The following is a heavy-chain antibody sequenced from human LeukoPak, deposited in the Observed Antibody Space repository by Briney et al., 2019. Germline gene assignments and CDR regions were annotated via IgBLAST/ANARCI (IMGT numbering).Heavy chain of an antibody. V-gene: IGHV1-2*02. CDR1: GYTFTGYY. J-gene: IGHJ6*02. D-gene: IGHD2-2*01. CDR2: INPNSGGT. CDR3: ARVRVGYCSSTSCYYYYGMDV. Sequence: GASVKVSCRASGYTFTGYYMHWVRQAPGQGLEWMGWINPNSGGTNYAQKFQGRVTMTRDTSIRTAYMELSRLRSDDTAVYYCARVRVGYCSSTSCYYYYGMDVWGQGTTDTVSS.